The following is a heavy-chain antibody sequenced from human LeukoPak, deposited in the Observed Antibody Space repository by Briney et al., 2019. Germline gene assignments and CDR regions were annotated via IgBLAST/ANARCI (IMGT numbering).Heavy chain of an antibody. CDR2: IYYSGST. J-gene: IGHJ5*02. V-gene: IGHV4-59*01. Sequence: PSETLSLTCTVSDGSISFYYWSWIRQPPGKGLEWIGYIYYSGSTNYNPSLKSRVTISVDTSKNQFSLKLSSVTAADTAVYCCAREEIRSWFDPWGQGTLVTVSS. D-gene: IGHD5-24*01. CDR1: DGSISFYY. CDR3: AREEIRSWFDP.